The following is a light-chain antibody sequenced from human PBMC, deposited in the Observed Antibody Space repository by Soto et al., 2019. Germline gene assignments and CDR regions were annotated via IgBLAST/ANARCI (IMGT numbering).Light chain of an antibody. CDR1: SSDVGGYNY. V-gene: IGLV2-11*01. J-gene: IGLJ2*01. CDR2: DVS. Sequence: QSVLTQPRSVSGSPGQSVTISCTGTSSDVGGYNYVSWYQQHPGKAPKLMIYDVSKRPSGVPDRFSGSKSGNTAYLTISGLQAEDEADYYYYSYAGSFVVFGGGTKLTVL. CDR3: YSYAGSFVV.